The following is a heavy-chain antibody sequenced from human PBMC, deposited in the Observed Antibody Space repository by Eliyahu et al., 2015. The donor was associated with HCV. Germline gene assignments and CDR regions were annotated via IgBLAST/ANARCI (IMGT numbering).Heavy chain of an antibody. CDR1: GFTFSSYG. D-gene: IGHD6-13*01. V-gene: IGHV3-33*01. Sequence: QVQLVESGGGVVQPGRSLRLSCAASGFTFSSYGMHWVRQAPGKGLEWVAVIWYDGSNKYYADSVKGRFTISRDNSKNTLYLQMNSLRAEDTAVYYCAAIAAAGTRVGYWGQGTLVTVSS. J-gene: IGHJ4*02. CDR3: AAIAAAGTRVGY. CDR2: IWYDGSNK.